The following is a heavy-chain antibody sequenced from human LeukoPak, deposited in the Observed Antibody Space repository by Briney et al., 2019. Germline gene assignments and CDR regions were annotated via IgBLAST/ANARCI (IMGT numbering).Heavy chain of an antibody. D-gene: IGHD5-24*01. CDR3: ASSRDGYNYGDDY. CDR1: GFTFSSYG. Sequence: GGCLRLSCAASGFTFSSYGMHWVRQAPGKGLEWVAVISYDGSNKYYADSVKGRFTISRDNSKNTLYLQMNSLRAEDTAVYYCASSRDGYNYGDDYWGQGTLVTVSS. CDR2: ISYDGSNK. V-gene: IGHV3-30*03. J-gene: IGHJ4*02.